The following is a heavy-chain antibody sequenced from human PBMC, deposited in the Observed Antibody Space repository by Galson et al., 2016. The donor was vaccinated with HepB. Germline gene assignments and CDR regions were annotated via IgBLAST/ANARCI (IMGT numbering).Heavy chain of an antibody. D-gene: IGHD6-6*01. CDR3: ARFIAARGSRHFDY. J-gene: IGHJ4*02. CDR2: INNFGGEK. Sequence: SLRLSCATSRFTFSSFWMSWPRKAQGKGLKWVANINNFGGEKNYVDSGKGGLTISRANAKTSLFLKMNSLRVEDTAVYYCARFIAARGSRHFDYWGQGTLVTVSS. V-gene: IGHV3-7*01. CDR1: RFTFSSFW.